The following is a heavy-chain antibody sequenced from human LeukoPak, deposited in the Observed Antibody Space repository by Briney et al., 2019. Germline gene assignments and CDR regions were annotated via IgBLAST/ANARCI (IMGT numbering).Heavy chain of an antibody. J-gene: IGHJ4*02. CDR3: ARVARDGYNYADY. V-gene: IGHV1-18*01. D-gene: IGHD5-24*01. CDR1: GYTFSSYA. Sequence: ASVKVSCKASGYTFSSYAVNWVRQATGQGLEWVGWISPYNGNTNYAQNVQGRVTMTANTSTSTAYMELRSLTSDDTAVYYCARVARDGYNYADYWGQGTLVTVSS. CDR2: ISPYNGNT.